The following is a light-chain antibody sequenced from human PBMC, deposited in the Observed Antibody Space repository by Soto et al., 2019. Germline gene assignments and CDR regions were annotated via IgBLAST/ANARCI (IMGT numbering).Light chain of an antibody. J-gene: IGKJ3*01. Sequence: DIQMTQSPTSLSASVGDRVTITCRASQGIRNFVAWYQQQPGKAPKLLIYAASTLQSGLPSRFSGSGSGTDFTTTINSLQPEDVSTYSCQKYSSVPVFGPGTKVEIK. CDR2: AAS. V-gene: IGKV1-27*01. CDR1: QGIRNF. CDR3: QKYSSVPV.